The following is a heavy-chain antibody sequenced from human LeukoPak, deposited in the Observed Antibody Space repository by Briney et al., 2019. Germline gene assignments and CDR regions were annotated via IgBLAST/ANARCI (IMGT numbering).Heavy chain of an antibody. CDR1: GGSISSTKW. J-gene: IGHJ4*02. CDR2: IYHSGST. CDR3: ARGQQLVPYFDY. Sequence: SETLSLTCAVSGGSISSTKWWSWVRQPPGKGLEWIGEIYHSGSTNYNPSLKSRVTISVDKSKNQFSLKLSSVTAADTAVYYCARGQQLVPYFDYWGQGTLVTVSS. V-gene: IGHV4-4*02. D-gene: IGHD6-13*01.